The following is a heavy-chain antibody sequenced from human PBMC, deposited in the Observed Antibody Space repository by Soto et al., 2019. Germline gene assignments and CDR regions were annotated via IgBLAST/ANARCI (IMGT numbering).Heavy chain of an antibody. CDR2: MYPDDSDI. V-gene: IGHV5-51*01. D-gene: IGHD3-22*01. J-gene: IGHJ3*02. Sequence: PGESLKISCKASGYSFSFCWIGWVRQMPGKCLEWMGIMYPDDSDIRYSPSFEAHVTISADKSTSTAFLQWSSLKASDTAMYYCATAYVYDFENSNYYRDAFDIWGQGTLVTVSS. CDR3: ATAYVYDFENSNYYRDAFDI. CDR1: GYSFSFCW.